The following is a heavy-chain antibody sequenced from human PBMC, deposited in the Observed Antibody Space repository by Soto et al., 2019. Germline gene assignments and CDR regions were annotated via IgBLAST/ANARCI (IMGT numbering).Heavy chain of an antibody. CDR3: ARSRSGAVADSFDF. D-gene: IGHD3-10*01. CDR2: ISRDGTNK. CDR1: GFPFCRNA. J-gene: IGHJ4*02. Sequence: GGSRRLSCAASGFPFCRNAINWVRQVPGKGLEWVAVISRDGTNKYYVDSVKGRFTISRDNSRNTLYLQMNSLRHEDAAVYYCARSRSGAVADSFDFWGQGTLVTVSS. V-gene: IGHV3-30*04.